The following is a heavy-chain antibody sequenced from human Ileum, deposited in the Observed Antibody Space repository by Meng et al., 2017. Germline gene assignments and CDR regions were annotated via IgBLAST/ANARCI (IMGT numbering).Heavy chain of an antibody. CDR3: ATDGSRGSSKY. J-gene: IGHJ4*02. V-gene: IGHV7-4-1*02. D-gene: IGHD2-15*01. CDR1: GYTFTSYT. Sequence: QVQLGQAGAELKKPGAGGKVSCKASGYTFTSYTMNWVRQAPGQGLEWMGWINTNTGNPTYAQGFTGRFVFSLDTSVSTAYLQINSLKAEDTAVYYCATDGSRGSSKYWGQGTLVTVSS. CDR2: INTNTGNP.